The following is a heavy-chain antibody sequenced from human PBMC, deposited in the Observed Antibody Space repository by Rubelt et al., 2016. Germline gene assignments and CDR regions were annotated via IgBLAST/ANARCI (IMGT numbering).Heavy chain of an antibody. CDR3: PSEEVSGTTKANYYYYGMDV. Sequence: YWGWIRQPPGKGLEWIGSIYHSGSTYYNPSLMSRVTISVDTSKNQFSLKLSSVTAAETAVYYCPSEEVSGTTKANYYYYGMDVWGQGTTVTVSS. J-gene: IGHJ6*02. CDR2: IYHSGST. CDR1: Y. D-gene: IGHD1-1*01. V-gene: IGHV4-38-2*02.